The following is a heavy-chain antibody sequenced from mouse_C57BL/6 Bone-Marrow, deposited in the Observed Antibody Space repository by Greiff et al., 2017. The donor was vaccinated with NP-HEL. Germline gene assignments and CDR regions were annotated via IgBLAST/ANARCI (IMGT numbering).Heavy chain of an antibody. J-gene: IGHJ4*01. D-gene: IGHD1-1*01. CDR3: ARVLFYGSSPLGMDY. V-gene: IGHV2-2*01. Sequence: QVQLQQSGPGLVQPSQRLSITCTVSGFSLTSYGVHWVRQSPGQGLEGLGVLWSGGGTDYNAAFISRLSIRNDKSRSQVFFKMNRLQADDTAIYYCARVLFYGSSPLGMDYWGQGTSVTVSS. CDR1: GFSLTSYG. CDR2: LWSGGGT.